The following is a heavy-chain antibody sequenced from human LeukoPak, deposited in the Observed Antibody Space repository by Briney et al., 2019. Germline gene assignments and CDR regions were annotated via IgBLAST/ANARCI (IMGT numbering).Heavy chain of an antibody. D-gene: IGHD6-13*01. J-gene: IGHJ5*02. Sequence: GGSLRLSCAASGFTFSSYWMSWVRQAPGKGLEWVANIKQDGSEKYYVDSVKGRFTISRDNAKNSLYLQMNSLRAEDTAVYYCAKARYSSSWQFDPWGQGTLVTVSS. CDR2: IKQDGSEK. CDR3: AKARYSSSWQFDP. V-gene: IGHV3-7*03. CDR1: GFTFSSYW.